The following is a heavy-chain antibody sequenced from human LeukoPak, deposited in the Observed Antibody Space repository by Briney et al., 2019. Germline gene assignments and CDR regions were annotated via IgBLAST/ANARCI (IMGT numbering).Heavy chain of an antibody. J-gene: IGHJ6*03. CDR1: GYTFTGYY. V-gene: IGHV1-2*02. CDR3: ARDGMDFWSGYYYYYYYMDV. CDR2: INPNSGGT. D-gene: IGHD3-3*01. Sequence: GASVKVSCKASGYTFTGYYMHWVRQAPGQGLEWMGWINPNSGGTNYAQKFQGRVTMTRDTSISTAYMELSRLRSDDTAVYYCARDGMDFWSGYYYYYYYMDVWGKGTTVTVSS.